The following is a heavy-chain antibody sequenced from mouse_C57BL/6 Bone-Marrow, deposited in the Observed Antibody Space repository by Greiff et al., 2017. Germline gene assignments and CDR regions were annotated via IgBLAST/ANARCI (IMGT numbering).Heavy chain of an antibody. CDR1: GYTFTSYG. Sequence: VQLQQSGAELARPGASVKLSCKASGYTFTSYGISWVKQRTGQGLEWIGEIYPRSGNTYYNEQFKGKATLTADKSSSTASMELRSLTSEDSAVYFCARSWILEAMDYWGQGTSVTVSS. V-gene: IGHV1-81*01. CDR3: ARSWILEAMDY. J-gene: IGHJ4*01. CDR2: IYPRSGNT. D-gene: IGHD2-3*01.